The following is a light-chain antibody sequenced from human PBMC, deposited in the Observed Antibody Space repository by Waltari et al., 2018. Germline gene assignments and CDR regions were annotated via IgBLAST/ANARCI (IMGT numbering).Light chain of an antibody. J-gene: IGLJ3*02. CDR3: GPWDSNTPGV. CDR1: SRHSSYI. Sequence: QPVLTQSSSASASLGSSVKLTCTLSSRHSSYIIAWHQQQPGKAPRYLMRGEGNGSYKMGRGFLDRLSGSRSRAVRYLTVSNLQSESEADYYCGPWDSNTPGVCGVGTNLTVL. CDR2: GEGNGSY. V-gene: IGLV4-60*03.